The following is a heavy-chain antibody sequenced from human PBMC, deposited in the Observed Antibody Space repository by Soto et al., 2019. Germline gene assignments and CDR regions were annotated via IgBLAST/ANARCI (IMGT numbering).Heavy chain of an antibody. V-gene: IGHV1-2*04. CDR2: INPNSGGT. J-gene: IGHJ6*02. Sequence: GASVKVSCKASGYTFTSYGISWVRQAPGQGLEWMGWINPNSGGTNYAQKFQGWVTMTRDTSISTAYMELSRLRSDDTAVYYCARARPFGEPPYYYYGMDVWGQGTTVTVSS. CDR1: GYTFTSYG. CDR3: ARARPFGEPPYYYYGMDV. D-gene: IGHD3-10*01.